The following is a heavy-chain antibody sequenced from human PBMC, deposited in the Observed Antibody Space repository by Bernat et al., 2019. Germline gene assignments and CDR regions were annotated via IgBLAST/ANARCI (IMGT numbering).Heavy chain of an antibody. CDR2: ISSSSYT. J-gene: IGHJ6*03. V-gene: IGHV3-11*05. CDR1: GFTFSDYY. Sequence: QVQLVESGGGLVKPGGSLRLSCAASGFTFSDYYMSWIRQAPGKGLDWVSYISSSSYTTYADSVKSRFTISRDNAKNSLYRQMNSLRTEDTAVYYCARGTSTSAPYMDVWGRGTTVTVSS. CDR3: ARGTSTSAPYMDV.